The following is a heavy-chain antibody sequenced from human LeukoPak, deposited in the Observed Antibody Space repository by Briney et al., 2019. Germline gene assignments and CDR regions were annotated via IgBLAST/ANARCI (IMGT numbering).Heavy chain of an antibody. D-gene: IGHD3-10*01. CDR3: ARDGVSMVRGVRVLDYYNYYMDV. J-gene: IGHJ6*03. CDR1: GFAFNTYS. Sequence: GGSLRLSCAASGFAFNTYSMNWVRQAPGKGLEWVSFIFSSSTYIYYTDSVKGRFTISRDNARNSLYLQMNSLRAEDTAVYYCARDGVSMVRGVRVLDYYNYYMDVWGKGTTVTISS. CDR2: IFSSSTYI. V-gene: IGHV3-21*01.